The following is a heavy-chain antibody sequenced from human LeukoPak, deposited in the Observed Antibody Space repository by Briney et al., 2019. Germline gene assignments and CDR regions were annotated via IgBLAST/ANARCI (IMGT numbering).Heavy chain of an antibody. CDR3: ARGRFVYDFWSGYYTDFDY. CDR1: GYTFTSYY. CDR2: INPSGGST. J-gene: IGHJ4*02. Sequence: ASVKVSCKASGYTFTSYYMHWVRQAPGQGLEWMGIINPSGGSTSYAQKFQGRVTMTRDTSTSTVCMELSSLRSEDTAVYYCARGRFVYDFWSGYYTDFDYWGQGTLVTVSS. D-gene: IGHD3-3*01. V-gene: IGHV1-46*03.